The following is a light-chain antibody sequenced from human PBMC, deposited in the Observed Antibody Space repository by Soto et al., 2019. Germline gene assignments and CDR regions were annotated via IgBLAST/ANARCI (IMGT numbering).Light chain of an antibody. Sequence: QSVLTQPASVSGSPGRSITISCTGTSSDVGGYNYVSRYQQHPGKAPKLMIYDVSNRPSGVANRFSGSKSGNTASLTISGLQAEDEADYYCSSHTSSSTLVFGGGTKLTVL. CDR2: DVS. CDR1: SSDVGGYNY. V-gene: IGLV2-14*03. CDR3: SSHTSSSTLV. J-gene: IGLJ2*01.